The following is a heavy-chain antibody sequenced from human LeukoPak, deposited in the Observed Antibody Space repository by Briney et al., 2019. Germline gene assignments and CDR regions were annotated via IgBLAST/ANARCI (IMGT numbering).Heavy chain of an antibody. Sequence: SETLSLTCTVSGGSISGYYWTWIRQPPGQGLEWIAYIHSNGYTNYNPFLRSRVTISVGPSKNQFSLTVTPVTAADTAIYYCAQRQGPMSGTYDYFDPWGQGALVTVSS. CDR2: IHSNGYT. J-gene: IGHJ5*02. V-gene: IGHV4-4*09. CDR3: AQRQGPMSGTYDYFDP. D-gene: IGHD1-26*01. CDR1: GGSISGYY.